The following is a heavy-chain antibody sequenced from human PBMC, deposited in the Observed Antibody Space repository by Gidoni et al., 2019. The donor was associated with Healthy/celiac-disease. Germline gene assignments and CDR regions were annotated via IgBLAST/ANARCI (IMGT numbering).Heavy chain of an antibody. D-gene: IGHD5-18*01. Sequence: EVQLSESGGGLVQPGGSLSLSCATSGFTFSSYAMSWVRQAPGKGLEWVSAISGSGGSTYYADSVKGRFTISRDNSKNTLYLQMNSLRAEDTAVYYCAKDLDLVDTLIDYWGQGTLVTVSS. CDR1: GFTFSSYA. V-gene: IGHV3-23*01. CDR3: AKDLDLVDTLIDY. CDR2: ISGSGGST. J-gene: IGHJ4*02.